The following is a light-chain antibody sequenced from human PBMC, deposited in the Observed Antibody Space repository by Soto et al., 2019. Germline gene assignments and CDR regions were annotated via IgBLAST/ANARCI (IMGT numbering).Light chain of an antibody. CDR1: QSLVYSDGNTY. J-gene: IGKJ1*01. V-gene: IGKV2-30*01. CDR3: MQDIYWPST. Sequence: VVLTKSPLSLPVTLGQPSSISCRSSQSLVYSDGNTYLHWFQQRPGKSPRXXXYKVSNRHSGVPERFRGSGSGTDFTLKISRVEADDVGVYYCMQDIYWPSTFGQGTKVDIK. CDR2: KVS.